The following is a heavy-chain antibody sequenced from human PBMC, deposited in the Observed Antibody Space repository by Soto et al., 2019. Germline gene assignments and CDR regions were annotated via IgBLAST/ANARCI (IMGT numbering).Heavy chain of an antibody. J-gene: IGHJ6*02. CDR1: GYGFTSYW. CDR3: PRGSYIRYYYYGMDV. V-gene: IGHV5-51*01. CDR2: IYPGDSDT. D-gene: IGHD3-10*01. Sequence: GESLKISCKGSGYGFTSYWIGWVRQMPGKGLEWMGIIYPGDSDTRYSPSFQGQVTISADKSISTAYLQWSSLKASDTAMYYCPRGSYIRYYYYGMDVWGQGTTVTVSS.